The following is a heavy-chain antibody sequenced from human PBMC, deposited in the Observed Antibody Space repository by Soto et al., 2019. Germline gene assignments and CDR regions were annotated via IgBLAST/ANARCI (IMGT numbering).Heavy chain of an antibody. D-gene: IGHD3-16*01. CDR1: GDSVSSNSAA. CDR3: ARSTNPGGVHYYYGMDV. V-gene: IGHV6-1*01. CDR2: TYYRSKWYN. J-gene: IGHJ6*02. Sequence: PSQTLSLTCAISGDSVSSNSAALNWISQAPSIFLEWLGRTYYRSKWYNDYAVSVKSRITINPDTSKNQFSLQLNSVTPEDTAVYYCARSTNPGGVHYYYGMDVWGQGTTVTVSS.